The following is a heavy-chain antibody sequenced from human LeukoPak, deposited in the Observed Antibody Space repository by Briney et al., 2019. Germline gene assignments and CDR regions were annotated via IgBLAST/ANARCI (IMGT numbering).Heavy chain of an antibody. CDR2: IYYSGST. V-gene: IGHV4-59*01. J-gene: IGHJ5*02. CDR1: GGSISGYY. CDR3: ARVIAAAGTEWFDP. Sequence: PSETLSLTYTVSGGSISGYYWSWIRQPPGKGLEWIGYIYYSGSTNYNPSLKSRVTISVDTSKNQFSLKLSSVTAADTAVYYCARVIAAAGTEWFDPWGPGTLVTVSS. D-gene: IGHD6-13*01.